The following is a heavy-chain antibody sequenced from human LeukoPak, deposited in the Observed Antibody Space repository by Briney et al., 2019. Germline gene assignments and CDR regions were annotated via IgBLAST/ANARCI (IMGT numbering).Heavy chain of an antibody. CDR1: GFTFSDHY. Sequence: GGSLRLSCAASGFTFSDHYMSWTRQAPGKGLEWVSYIGSSGRTIYYADSVKGRFTISRDNAKNSLYLQMNSLRVEDTAVYYCARDLGAIVVVTHGMDVWGQGTTVTVSS. D-gene: IGHD2-21*02. J-gene: IGHJ6*02. V-gene: IGHV3-11*01. CDR3: ARDLGAIVVVTHGMDV. CDR2: IGSSGRTI.